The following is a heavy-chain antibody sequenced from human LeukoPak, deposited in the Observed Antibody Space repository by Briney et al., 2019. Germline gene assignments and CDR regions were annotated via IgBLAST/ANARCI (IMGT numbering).Heavy chain of an antibody. Sequence: SETLSLTCTVSGGSISSYYWSWIRQPPGKGLEWIGYIYYSGSTNYNPSLKSRVTISVDTSRNQFSLKLSSVTAADTAVYYCARGKSYYDSSGYSGEDRWFDPWGQGTLVTVSS. J-gene: IGHJ5*02. CDR1: GGSISSYY. CDR2: IYYSGST. V-gene: IGHV4-59*08. D-gene: IGHD3-22*01. CDR3: ARGKSYYDSSGYSGEDRWFDP.